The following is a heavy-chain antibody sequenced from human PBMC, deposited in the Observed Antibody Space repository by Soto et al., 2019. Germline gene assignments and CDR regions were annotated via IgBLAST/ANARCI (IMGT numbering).Heavy chain of an antibody. Sequence: QVQLQESGPGLVKPSQTLSLTCTVSGGSISSGDYYWSWIRQPPGKGLEWIGYIYYSGSTYYNPSLKSRVTISVDTSKNQFSLKLSSVTAADTAVYYCAREGKSLRWPNWFDPWGQGTPVTVSS. CDR2: IYYSGST. CDR1: GGSISSGDYY. V-gene: IGHV4-30-4*01. D-gene: IGHD4-17*01. J-gene: IGHJ5*02. CDR3: AREGKSLRWPNWFDP.